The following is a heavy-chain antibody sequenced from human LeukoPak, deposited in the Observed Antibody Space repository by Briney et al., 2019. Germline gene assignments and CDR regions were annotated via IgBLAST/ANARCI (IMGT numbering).Heavy chain of an antibody. J-gene: IGHJ6*03. CDR3: ARGRGWYNYYYYYMDV. V-gene: IGHV3-53*01. D-gene: IGHD6-19*01. Sequence: GGSLRLSCAASGFTVSSNYMSWVRQAPGKGLEWVSVIYSGGSTYYADSVKGRFTISRDNSKNTLYLQMNSLRAEDTAVYYCARGRGWYNYYYYYMDVWGKGTTVTVSS. CDR2: IYSGGST. CDR1: GFTVSSNY.